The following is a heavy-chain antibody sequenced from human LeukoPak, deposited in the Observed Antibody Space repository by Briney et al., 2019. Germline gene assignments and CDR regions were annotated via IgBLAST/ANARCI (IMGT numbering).Heavy chain of an antibody. CDR1: GGSISGSSFY. CDR2: IYYRGST. D-gene: IGHD3-16*01. Sequence: SETLSLTCTVSGGSISGSSFYWGWIRQPPGKGLEWIGSIYYRGSTYYNPSLKSRVTISVDTSMKQFSLNLISVTAADTAVYYCARGAESPHYWGQGTLVAVSS. V-gene: IGHV4-39*01. CDR3: ARGAESPHY. J-gene: IGHJ4*02.